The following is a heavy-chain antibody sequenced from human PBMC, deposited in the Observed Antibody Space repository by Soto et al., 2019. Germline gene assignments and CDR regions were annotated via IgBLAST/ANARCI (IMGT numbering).Heavy chain of an antibody. V-gene: IGHV3-30*18. D-gene: IGHD4-17*01. J-gene: IGHJ5*02. CDR1: GFSFSSYG. CDR2: ISYHGVNK. Sequence: QVQLVESGGGVVYPGRSLRLSCTASGFSFSSYGVHWVRQAPGKGLEWVAVISYHGVNKYYADSVNGRFTISRDNSKNMVLLQMNSLTVEDTAVYYCGKYSDYGDHRDWFDPWGQGTLVTVSS. CDR3: GKYSDYGDHRDWFDP.